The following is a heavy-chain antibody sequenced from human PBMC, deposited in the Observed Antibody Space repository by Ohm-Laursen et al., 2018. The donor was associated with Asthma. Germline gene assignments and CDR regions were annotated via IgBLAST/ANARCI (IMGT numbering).Heavy chain of an antibody. CDR2: ISYDGSNK. CDR3: ARDIWQWLVQELGY. D-gene: IGHD6-19*01. Sequence: SLRLSCSASGFTFSSYGMHWVRQAPGKGLEWVAVISYDGSNKYYADSVKGRFTISRDNSKNTLYLQMNSLRAEDTAVYYCARDIWQWLVQELGYWGQGTLVTVSS. J-gene: IGHJ4*02. V-gene: IGHV3-30*03. CDR1: GFTFSSYG.